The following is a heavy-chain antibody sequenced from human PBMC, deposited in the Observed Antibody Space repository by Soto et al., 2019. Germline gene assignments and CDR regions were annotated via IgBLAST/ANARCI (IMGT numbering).Heavy chain of an antibody. CDR2: ISSSGIYI. J-gene: IGHJ4*02. CDR1: GFTFSSYS. CDR3: ARDQYDILTGYSTHSLPQNDY. Sequence: EVQLVESGGGLVKPGGSLRLSCAASGFTFSSYSMNWVRQSPGKGLEWVSCISSSGIYIYYADSLKGRFTISRDNAKNSLYLQMNSLRAEDTAVYYCARDQYDILTGYSTHSLPQNDYWGQGTLVTVSS. D-gene: IGHD3-9*01. V-gene: IGHV3-21*01.